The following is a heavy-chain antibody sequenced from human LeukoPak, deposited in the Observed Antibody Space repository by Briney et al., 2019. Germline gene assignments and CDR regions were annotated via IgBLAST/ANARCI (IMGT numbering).Heavy chain of an antibody. CDR3: AGSIVGATGGDAFDI. CDR1: GGSISSYY. V-gene: IGHV4-59*01. CDR2: IYYSGST. D-gene: IGHD1-26*01. J-gene: IGHJ3*02. Sequence: TSETLSLTFTVSGGSISSYYWSWIRQPPGKGLEWIGYIYYSGSTNYNPSLKSRVTISVDTSKNQFSLKLSSVTAADTAVYYCAGSIVGATGGDAFDIWGQGTMVTVSS.